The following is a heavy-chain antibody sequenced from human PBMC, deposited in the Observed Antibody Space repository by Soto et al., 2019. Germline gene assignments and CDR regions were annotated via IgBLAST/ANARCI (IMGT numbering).Heavy chain of an antibody. CDR2: IYYSGST. V-gene: IGHV4-30-4*01. CDR1: GGSISSGDYY. D-gene: IGHD3-3*01. J-gene: IGHJ6*02. Sequence: SETLSLTCTVSGGSISSGDYYWSWIRQPPGKGLEWIGYIYYSGSTYYNPSLKSRVTISLDTSKNQFSLKLSSVTAADTAVYYCASSAPITIFGVAPMDVWGQGTTVTVSS. CDR3: ASSAPITIFGVAPMDV.